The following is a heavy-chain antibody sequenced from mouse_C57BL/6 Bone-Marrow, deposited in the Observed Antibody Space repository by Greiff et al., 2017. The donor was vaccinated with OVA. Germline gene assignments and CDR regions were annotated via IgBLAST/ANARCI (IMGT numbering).Heavy chain of an antibody. D-gene: IGHD2-4*01. J-gene: IGHJ3*01. CDR1: GYTFTSYW. CDR2: IDPSDSYT. V-gene: IGHV1-69*01. Sequence: QVQLQQPGAELVMPGASVKLSCKASGYTFTSYWMHWVKQRPGQGLEWIGEIDPSDSYTNYNQKFKGKSTLTVDKSSSTAYMQLSSLTSGDSAVYDCARSKEVYYDYPFAYWGQGTLVTVSA. CDR3: ARSKEVYYDYPFAY.